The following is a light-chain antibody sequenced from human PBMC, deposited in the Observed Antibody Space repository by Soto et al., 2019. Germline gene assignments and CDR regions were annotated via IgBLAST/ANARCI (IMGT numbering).Light chain of an antibody. Sequence: EIVMTQSPATLSVSPGERATLSCRASHSVSSNLAWYQQRPGQPPRLLIYGTSTRATGIPVRFSGSGSGTEFTVTINSLQSEDSAVCYCQQYNDWPLTFGGGTKVEIK. V-gene: IGKV3-15*01. CDR1: HSVSSN. J-gene: IGKJ4*01. CDR3: QQYNDWPLT. CDR2: GTS.